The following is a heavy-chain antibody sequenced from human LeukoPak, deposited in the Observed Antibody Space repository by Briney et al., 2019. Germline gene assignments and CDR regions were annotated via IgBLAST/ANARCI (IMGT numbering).Heavy chain of an antibody. CDR2: TSAYNGNT. CDR1: GYTFTSYG. Sequence: ASVKVSCKASGYTFTSYGISWVRQAPGQGLEWMGWTSAYNGNTNYAQKLQGRVTMTTDTSTSTAYMELRSLRSDDTAVYYCARGPPQWRLYYYMDVWGKGTTVTVSS. V-gene: IGHV1-18*01. CDR3: ARGPPQWRLYYYMDV. D-gene: IGHD2-15*01. J-gene: IGHJ6*03.